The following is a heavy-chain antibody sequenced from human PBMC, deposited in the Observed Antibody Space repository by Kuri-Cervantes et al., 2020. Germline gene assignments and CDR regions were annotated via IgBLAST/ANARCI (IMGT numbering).Heavy chain of an antibody. CDR1: GGSFSGYY. V-gene: IGHV4-34*01. Sequence: SQTLSLTCAVYGGSFSGYYWSWIRQTPGKGLEWIGEINHSGSTNYNPSLKSRVTISVDTSKNQFSLKLSSVTAADTAVYYCARLFRTGVDYWGQGTLVTVSS. D-gene: IGHD7-27*01. J-gene: IGHJ4*02. CDR2: INHSGST. CDR3: ARLFRTGVDY.